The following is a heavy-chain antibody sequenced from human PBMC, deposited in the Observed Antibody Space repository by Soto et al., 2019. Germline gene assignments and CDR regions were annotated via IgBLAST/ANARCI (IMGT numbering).Heavy chain of an antibody. CDR2: ISYHGRDE. V-gene: IGHV3-30*04. CDR3: ARGRFSTTLYAGFDP. D-gene: IGHD2-2*01. CDR1: GFTFTSYA. Sequence: GGSLRLSCAVSGFTFTSYAMHWVRQAPGKGLEWVAAISYHGRDEYYADSVKGRFSISRDNSKNTLNLQMNSLRAEDTAVYYCARGRFSTTLYAGFDPWGQGTLVTVSS. J-gene: IGHJ5*02.